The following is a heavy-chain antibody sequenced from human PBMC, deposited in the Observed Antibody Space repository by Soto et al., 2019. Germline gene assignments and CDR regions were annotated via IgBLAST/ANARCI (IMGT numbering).Heavy chain of an antibody. Sequence: QVQLQESGPGLVKPSETLSLMCTVSGGSISSNYWSWIRQPPGKGLEYIGYIYYSGSTNYNPSLQSRVTISVDTSKNQFSLKLSSVTAADTAVYYCARGGGSPDYWGQGTLVTVSS. V-gene: IGHV4-59*01. D-gene: IGHD3-10*01. J-gene: IGHJ4*02. CDR1: GGSISSNY. CDR2: IYYSGST. CDR3: ARGGGSPDY.